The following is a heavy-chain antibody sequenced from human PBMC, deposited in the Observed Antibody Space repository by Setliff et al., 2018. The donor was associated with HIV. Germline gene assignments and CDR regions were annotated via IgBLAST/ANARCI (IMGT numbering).Heavy chain of an antibody. D-gene: IGHD4-17*01. CDR2: ITPSGDT. CDR1: GGSVSGHY. Sequence: SETLSLTCAVYGGSVSGHYWGWFRQPPGKGLEWIGEITPSGDTNYIPSLKGRFTISRDNAKNTLYLQMNSLRAEDTAVYYCARYGGTVTREFDFWGQGTLVTVSS. V-gene: IGHV4-34*10. J-gene: IGHJ4*02. CDR3: ARYGGTVTREFDF.